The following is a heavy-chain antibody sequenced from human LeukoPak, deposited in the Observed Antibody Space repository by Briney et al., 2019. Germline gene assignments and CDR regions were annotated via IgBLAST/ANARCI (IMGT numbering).Heavy chain of an antibody. CDR1: GHPNSSYY. V-gene: IGHV4-59*01. Sequence: DTLSLPCTVSGHPNSSYYWRWLRQPRGKGLEGSGYFYYCGSTNYTNYNPSLKSRVTVSVDTSKNQFSLKLSSVTAADPAVYYCARDPIVSVGDWYSHLWGRGTLVTVSS. J-gene: IGHJ2*01. D-gene: IGHD3-16*02. CDR2: FYYCGST. CDR3: ARDPIVSVGDWYSHL.